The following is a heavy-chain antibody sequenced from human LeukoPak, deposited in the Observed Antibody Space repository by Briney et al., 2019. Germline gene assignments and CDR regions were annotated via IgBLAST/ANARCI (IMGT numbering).Heavy chain of an antibody. CDR2: IIPIFGTA. CDR3: ARGASIAAGVASAFDI. Sequence: SVKASCKASGGTFSSYAISWVRQAPGQGLEWMGGIIPIFGTANYAQKFQGRVTITADESTSTAYMELSSLRSEDTAVYYCARGASIAAGVASAFDIWGQGTMVTVSS. V-gene: IGHV1-69*13. D-gene: IGHD6-6*01. CDR1: GGTFSSYA. J-gene: IGHJ3*02.